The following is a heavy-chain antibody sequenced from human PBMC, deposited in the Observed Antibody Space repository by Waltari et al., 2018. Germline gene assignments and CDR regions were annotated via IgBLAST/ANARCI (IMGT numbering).Heavy chain of an antibody. V-gene: IGHV4-31*03. D-gene: IGHD1-26*01. CDR1: GGSISSGVYY. CDR2: IYSSGST. Sequence: QVQLQESGPGLVKPSQTLSLTCTVSGGSISSGVYYWSWIRQHPGKGLEWIGYIYSSGSTYYNPALKSRVTISVDTSKNQCSLKLSSVTAADTAVYYCARFQRATGPGYFDYWGQGTLVTVSS. J-gene: IGHJ4*02. CDR3: ARFQRATGPGYFDY.